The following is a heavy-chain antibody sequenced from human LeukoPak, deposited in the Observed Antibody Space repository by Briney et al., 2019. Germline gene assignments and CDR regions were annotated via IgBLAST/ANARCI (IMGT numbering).Heavy chain of an antibody. J-gene: IGHJ4*02. V-gene: IGHV1-2*02. CDR1: GYTFTDYY. D-gene: IGHD3-9*01. CDR2: INPKSGGT. Sequence: GASVKVSCKASGYTFTDYYMHWVRQAPGQGLEWMGWINPKSGGTKYAHKFQGRVTMTRDTSISTAYMELSRLRSDDTAVHYCARSDYGIVTGYYIDYWGQGTLVTVSS. CDR3: ARSDYGIVTGYYIDY.